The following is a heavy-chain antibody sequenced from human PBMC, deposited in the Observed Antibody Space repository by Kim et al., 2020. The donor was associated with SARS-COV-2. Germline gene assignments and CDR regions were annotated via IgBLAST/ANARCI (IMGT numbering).Heavy chain of an antibody. CDR2: IWYDGSNK. D-gene: IGHD1-26*01. CDR3: AKPLSLVGATVHDAFDI. Sequence: GGSLRLSCAASGFTFSSYGMHWVRQAPGKGLEWVAVIWYDGSNKYYADSVKGRFTISRDNSKNTLYLQMNSLRAEDTAVYYCAKPLSLVGATVHDAFDIWGQVTMVTVSS. J-gene: IGHJ3*02. V-gene: IGHV3-33*06. CDR1: GFTFSSYG.